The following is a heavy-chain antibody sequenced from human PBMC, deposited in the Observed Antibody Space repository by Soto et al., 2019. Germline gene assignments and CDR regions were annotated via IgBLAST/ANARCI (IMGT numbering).Heavy chain of an antibody. CDR3: AREGYCSSTSCLRAGDYYYYYGMDV. V-gene: IGHV1-18*01. CDR1: GYTFTSYG. D-gene: IGHD2-2*01. CDR2: ISAYNGNT. J-gene: IGHJ6*02. Sequence: ASVKVSCKASGYTFTSYGISWVRQAPGQGLEWMGWISAYNGNTNYAQKLQGRVNMTTDTSTSTAYMELRSLRSDDTAVYYCAREGYCSSTSCLRAGDYYYYYGMDVWGQGTTVTVSS.